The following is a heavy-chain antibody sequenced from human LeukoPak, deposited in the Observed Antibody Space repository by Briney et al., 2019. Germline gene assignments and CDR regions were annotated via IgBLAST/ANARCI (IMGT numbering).Heavy chain of an antibody. D-gene: IGHD4-23*01. V-gene: IGHV3-74*01. CDR1: GFTFSSYW. CDR2: INSDGSST. J-gene: IGHJ4*02. CDR3: ARVRESTTTVVTPYDY. Sequence: PGGSLRLSCAASGFTFSSYWMHWVRQAPGKGLMWVSRINSDGSSTSYADSVKGRFTISRDGSKNTLYLQMNSLRAEDTAVYYCARVRESTTTVVTPYDYWGQGTLVTVSS.